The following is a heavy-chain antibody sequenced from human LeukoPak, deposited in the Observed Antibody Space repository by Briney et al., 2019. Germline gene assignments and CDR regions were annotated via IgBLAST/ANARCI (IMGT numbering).Heavy chain of an antibody. CDR1: GFTFSSYS. J-gene: IGHJ4*02. CDR3: ASLRTSGYGSGNNY. Sequence: GGSLRLSCAASGFTFSSYSMNWVRQAPGKGLEWVSYISSSSSTIYYADSVKGRFTISRDNAKNSLYLQMNSLRAEDTAAYYCASLRTSGYGSGNNYWGQGTLVTVSS. D-gene: IGHD3-10*01. V-gene: IGHV3-48*01. CDR2: ISSSSSTI.